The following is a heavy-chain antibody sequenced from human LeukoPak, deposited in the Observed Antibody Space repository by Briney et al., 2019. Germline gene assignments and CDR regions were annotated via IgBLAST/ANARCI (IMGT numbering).Heavy chain of an antibody. J-gene: IGHJ4*02. V-gene: IGHV4-30-4*01. CDR1: GGSISSGDYY. Sequence: PSETLSLTCTVSGGSISSGDYYWSWIRQPPGKGLEWIGYIYYSGSTYYNPSLKSRVTISVDTSKNQFSLKLSSVTAADTAVYYCAVNYDILTGYYYFDYWGQGTLVTVSS. D-gene: IGHD3-9*01. CDR2: IYYSGST. CDR3: AVNYDILTGYYYFDY.